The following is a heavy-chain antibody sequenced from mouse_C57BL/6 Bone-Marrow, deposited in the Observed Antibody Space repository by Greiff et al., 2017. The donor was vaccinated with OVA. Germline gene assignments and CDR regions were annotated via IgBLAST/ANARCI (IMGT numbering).Heavy chain of an antibody. CDR1: GFTFSDYY. CDR3: ARDGYDPYYAMDY. V-gene: IGHV5-16*01. J-gene: IGHJ4*01. CDR2: INYDGSST. D-gene: IGHD2-3*01. Sequence: EVQRVESEGGLVQPGSSMKLSCTASGFTFSDYYMAWVRQVPEKGLEWVANINYDGSSTYYLDSLKSRFIISRDNAKNILYLQMSSLKSEDTATYYCARDGYDPYYAMDYWGQGTSVTVSS.